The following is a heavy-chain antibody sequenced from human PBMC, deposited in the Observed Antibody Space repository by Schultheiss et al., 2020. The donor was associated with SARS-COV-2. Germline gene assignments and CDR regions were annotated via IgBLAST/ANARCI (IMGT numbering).Heavy chain of an antibody. CDR3: TTDLYCSSTSCYAGGSWFDP. CDR2: IKSKTDGGTT. CDR1: GFTFSNAW. D-gene: IGHD2-2*01. J-gene: IGHJ5*02. V-gene: IGHV3-15*01. Sequence: GGCLRLSCAASGFTFSNAWMSWVRQAPGKGLEWVGRIKSKTDGGTTDYAAPVKGRFTISRDDSKNTLYLQMNSLKTEDTAVYYCTTDLYCSSTSCYAGGSWFDPWGQGTLVTVSS.